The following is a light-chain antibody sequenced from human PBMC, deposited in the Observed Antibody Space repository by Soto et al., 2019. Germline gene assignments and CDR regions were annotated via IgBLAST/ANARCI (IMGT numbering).Light chain of an antibody. J-gene: IGKJ1*01. CDR2: GAS. V-gene: IGKV3-15*01. CDR1: QSVSSN. Sequence: EIVMTQSASTLSGSAGERATLSCRASQSVSSNLAWYQQKPGQAPRLLIYGASTRATGIPARFSGSGSGTEFTPTISSLQSEDFAFYYCQQYNNWPTWTFGQGTKVDIK. CDR3: QQYNNWPTWT.